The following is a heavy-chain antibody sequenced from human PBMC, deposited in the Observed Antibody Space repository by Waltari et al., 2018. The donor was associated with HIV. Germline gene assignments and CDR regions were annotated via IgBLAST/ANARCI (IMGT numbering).Heavy chain of an antibody. Sequence: EVQLVESGGGLIQPGGSLRLSCAASGFTVSSNYMTWVRQGPGRGLEWLSVIYSGDAKYYADSVKGRFTISRDKSKNMVFLQMNSLRAEDTAIYYCARENVAVAGTGAFDIWGQGTLVTVS. D-gene: IGHD6-19*01. CDR2: IYSGDAK. CDR3: ARENVAVAGTGAFDI. CDR1: GFTVSSNY. J-gene: IGHJ3*02. V-gene: IGHV3-53*01.